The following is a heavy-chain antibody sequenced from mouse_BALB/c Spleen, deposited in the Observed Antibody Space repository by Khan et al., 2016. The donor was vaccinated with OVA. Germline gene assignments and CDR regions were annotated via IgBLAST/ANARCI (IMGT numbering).Heavy chain of an antibody. CDR1: GYSITSGYG. Sequence: EVKLLESGPGLVKPSQSLSLTCTVTGYSITSGYGWNWIRQFPGNKLEWMGYISYSGSTNYNPSPKSRISITRDKSKNQFFLQLEAVTTEDTATEYCARTARSKYGGEGTTLTVSS. CDR2: ISYSGST. D-gene: IGHD1-2*01. V-gene: IGHV3-2*02. J-gene: IGHJ2*01. CDR3: ARTARSKY.